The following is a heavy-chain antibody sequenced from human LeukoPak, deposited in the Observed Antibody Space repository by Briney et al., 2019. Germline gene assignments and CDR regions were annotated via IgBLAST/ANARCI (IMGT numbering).Heavy chain of an antibody. CDR1: GFTFSSCS. CDR2: ISSSSSTI. D-gene: IGHD5-18*01. CDR3: ARDQERYSYGHGFDY. V-gene: IGHV3-48*02. Sequence: GGSLRLSCAASGFTFSSCSMNWVRRAPGKGLEWVSYISSSSSTIYYADSVKGRFTISRDNAKNSLYLQMNSLRDEDTAVYYCARDQERYSYGHGFDYWGQGTLVTVSS. J-gene: IGHJ4*02.